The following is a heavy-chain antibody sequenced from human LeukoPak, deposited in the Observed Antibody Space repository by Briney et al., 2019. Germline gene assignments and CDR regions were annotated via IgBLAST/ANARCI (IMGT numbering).Heavy chain of an antibody. J-gene: IGHJ2*01. D-gene: IGHD3-22*01. CDR3: ARDKWLPTPNWYFDL. V-gene: IGHV4-61*01. Sequence: PSQTLSLTCTVSGDSISSGSYYWSWIRQPPGKGLEWIGYIYYSGSTNYNPSLKSRVTISVDTSKNQFSLKLSSVTAADTAVYYCARDKWLPTPNWYFDLWGRGTLVTVSS. CDR2: IYYSGST. CDR1: GDSISSGSYY.